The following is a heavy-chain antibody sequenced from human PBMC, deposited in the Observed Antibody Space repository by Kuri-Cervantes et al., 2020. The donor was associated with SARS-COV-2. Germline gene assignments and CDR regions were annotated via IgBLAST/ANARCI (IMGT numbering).Heavy chain of an antibody. CDR1: GGSISSGSYY. J-gene: IGHJ4*02. CDR2: IYYSGST. Sequence: SETLSLTCTVSGGSISSGSYYWGWIRQPPGKGLEWIGSIYYSGSTYYNPSLKSRVTISVDTSKNQFSLKLSSVTAADTAVYYCARAPQYSSRFDYWGQGTLVTVSS. D-gene: IGHD6-13*01. V-gene: IGHV4-39*01. CDR3: ARAPQYSSRFDY.